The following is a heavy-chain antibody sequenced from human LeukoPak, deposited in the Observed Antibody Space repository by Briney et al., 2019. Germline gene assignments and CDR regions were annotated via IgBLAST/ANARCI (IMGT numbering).Heavy chain of an antibody. CDR1: GGSFSGYY. J-gene: IGHJ3*02. V-gene: IGHV4-34*01. CDR2: INHGGGT. CDR3: ARLHQGAFDI. Sequence: SETLSLTCAVYGGSFSGYYWSWIRQPPGKGLEWIGEINHGGGTNYNPSLKSRVTISVDTSKNQFSLKLSSVTAADTAVYYCARLHQGAFDIWGQGTMVTVSS.